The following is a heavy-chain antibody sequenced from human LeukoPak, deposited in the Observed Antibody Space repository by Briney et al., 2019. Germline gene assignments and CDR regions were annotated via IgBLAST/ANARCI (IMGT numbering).Heavy chain of an antibody. CDR2: IYYSGST. V-gene: IGHV4-39*07. J-gene: IGHJ4*02. CDR1: GGSISSGSYY. Sequence: PSETLSLTCNVSGGSISSGSYYWGWVRQPPGKGLEWIGSIYYSGSTYYNPSLNGRLTISIDTSKNQFSLKLRSVTAADTAVYYCARDPRDSTPFDFWGQGTLVTVSS. D-gene: IGHD2-15*01. CDR3: ARDPRDSTPFDF.